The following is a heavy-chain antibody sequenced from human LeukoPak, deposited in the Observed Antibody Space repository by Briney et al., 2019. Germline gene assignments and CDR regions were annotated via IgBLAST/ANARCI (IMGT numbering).Heavy chain of an antibody. CDR3: VRFSNFWSGQEDY. V-gene: IGHV3-74*01. CDR2: ISSDGRST. CDR1: GFTFSTYW. J-gene: IGHJ4*02. Sequence: GGSLRLSCAASGFTFSTYWMHWVRQAPGKGLVWVSGISSDGRSTTYADSVKGRFTISRDNAKNTLYLQMNSLRAEDTAVYYCVRFSNFWSGQEDYWGQGSLVTASS. D-gene: IGHD3-3*01.